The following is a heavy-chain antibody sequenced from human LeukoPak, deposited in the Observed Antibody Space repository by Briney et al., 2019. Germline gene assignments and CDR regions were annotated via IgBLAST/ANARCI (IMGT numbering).Heavy chain of an antibody. V-gene: IGHV3-23*01. J-gene: IGHJ4*02. CDR1: GFTFSSYA. Sequence: GGSLRLSCAASGFTFSSYAMSWVRQAPVKGLEWVSAISGSGGSTYYADSVKGRFTISRDNSKNTLYLQMNSLRAEDTAVYYCAKGLSMIVVVYYFDYWGQGTLVTVSS. D-gene: IGHD3-22*01. CDR3: AKGLSMIVVVYYFDY. CDR2: ISGSGGST.